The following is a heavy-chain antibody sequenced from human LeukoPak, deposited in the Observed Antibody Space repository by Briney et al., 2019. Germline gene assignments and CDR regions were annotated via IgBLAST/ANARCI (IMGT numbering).Heavy chain of an antibody. J-gene: IGHJ4*02. Sequence: TGGSLRLSCTTSGFIFGDYAMSWVRQAPGKGLEWVSLIRGRVYGATTEYAAPVKGRFAMSRDDSKSIAYLKMNSLKSEDTAMYYCSRERAGVFQYWGQGILVTVSS. V-gene: IGHV3-49*04. CDR1: GFIFGDYA. CDR2: IRGRVYGATT. CDR3: SRERAGVFQY.